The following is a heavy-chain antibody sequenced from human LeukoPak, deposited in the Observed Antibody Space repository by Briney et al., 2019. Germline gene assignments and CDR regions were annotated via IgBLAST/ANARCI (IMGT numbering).Heavy chain of an antibody. Sequence: SETLSLTCAVYGGSFRGYYWSWIRQPPGKGLEWIGEINHSGSTNYNPSLKSRITISADTSKNQFSLKLSSVTAADTAVYFCARGRGLSRTPQLVYYFDFWGQGTLVTVSS. J-gene: IGHJ4*02. V-gene: IGHV4-34*01. CDR3: ARGRGLSRTPQLVYYFDF. CDR1: GGSFRGYY. D-gene: IGHD6-13*01. CDR2: INHSGST.